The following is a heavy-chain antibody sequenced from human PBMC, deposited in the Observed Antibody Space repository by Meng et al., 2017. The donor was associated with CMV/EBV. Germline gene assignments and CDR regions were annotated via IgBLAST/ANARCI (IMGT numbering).Heavy chain of an antibody. J-gene: IGHJ6*02. CDR3: VRDLPRRYNILTGSPILGYYYGLDI. CDR2: IDNSGSAI. CDR1: GFIFRYYE. Sequence: GESLKISCEGSGFIFRYYEMNWVRQAPGKGLEWISYIDNSGSAIYYADSVKGRFTISRDNAKKSLYLQMNSLRAEDTAVYYCVRDLPRRYNILTGSPILGYYYGLDIWGQGTTVTVSS. D-gene: IGHD3-9*01. V-gene: IGHV3-48*03.